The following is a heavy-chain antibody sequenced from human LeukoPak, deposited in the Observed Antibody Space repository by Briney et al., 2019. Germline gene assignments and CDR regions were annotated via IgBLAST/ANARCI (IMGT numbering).Heavy chain of an antibody. CDR3: ARDPRGGYDQIFDY. D-gene: IGHD5-12*01. CDR1: GFTFGSYS. CDR2: ISSSSSYI. Sequence: GGSLRLSCAASGFTFGSYSMNWVRQAPGKGLEWVSSISSSSSYIYYADSVKGRFTISRDNAKNSLYLQMNSLRAEDTAVYYCARDPRGGYDQIFDYWGQGTLVTVSS. V-gene: IGHV3-21*01. J-gene: IGHJ4*02.